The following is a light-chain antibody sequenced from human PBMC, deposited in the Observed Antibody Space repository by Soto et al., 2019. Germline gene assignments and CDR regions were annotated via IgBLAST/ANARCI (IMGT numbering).Light chain of an antibody. J-gene: IGKJ5*01. CDR3: QQLYTLPFT. V-gene: IGKV1-9*01. CDR2: EAS. Sequence: DIQLTQSPSLLSASIGDRVTITCRANHDISTFLAWYQQKPGKAPKLLIYEASTLQSGVPSRFSGSGSGTEFTLTISGLLPEDFAAYHCQQLYTLPFTFGQGTRLEIK. CDR1: HDISTF.